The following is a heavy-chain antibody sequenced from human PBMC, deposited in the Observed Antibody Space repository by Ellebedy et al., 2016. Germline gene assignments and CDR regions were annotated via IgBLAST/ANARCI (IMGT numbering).Heavy chain of an antibody. D-gene: IGHD2-2*02. CDR1: GGTFSSYA. CDR2: IIPIFGTA. V-gene: IGHV1-69*13. CDR3: ARDGGYCSSTSCHTVPDPYYYGMDV. J-gene: IGHJ6*02. Sequence: SVKVSXXASGGTFSSYAISWVRQAPGQGLEWMGGIIPIFGTANYAQKFQGRVTITADESTSTAYMELSSLRSEDTAVYYCARDGGYCSSTSCHTVPDPYYYGMDVWGQGTTVTVSS.